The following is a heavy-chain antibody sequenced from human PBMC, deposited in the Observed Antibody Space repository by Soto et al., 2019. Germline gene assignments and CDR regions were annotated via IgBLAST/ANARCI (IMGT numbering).Heavy chain of an antibody. CDR3: AGLDYYGSWLDP. CDR1: GGSVTMSSFS. V-gene: IGHV4-30-2*01. D-gene: IGHD1-26*01. Sequence: LQLQESGSGLVQPSQTLSLTCALSGGSVTMSSFSWAWVRQPPGRGLQWVGYISHSGATSSDPTLKGRVTISRDRAKSQFSLKLTAVSASDTAVYYCAGLDYYGSWLDPWGQGTLVTVSS. J-gene: IGHJ5*02. CDR2: ISHSGAT.